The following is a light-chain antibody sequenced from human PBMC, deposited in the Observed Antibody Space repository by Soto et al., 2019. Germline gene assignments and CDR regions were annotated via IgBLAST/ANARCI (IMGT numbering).Light chain of an antibody. CDR1: QSVSSNY. CDR3: QQYGSSPWT. CDR2: GAS. J-gene: IGKJ1*01. Sequence: EIVLTQSPGTLSLSPGERATLSCMASQSVSSNYLAWYQQKPGQAPRLLIYGASSRASGTPDRFSGSGSGTDFTLTISRLEPEDFAVYYCQQYGSSPWTFGQGTNVEIK. V-gene: IGKV3-20*01.